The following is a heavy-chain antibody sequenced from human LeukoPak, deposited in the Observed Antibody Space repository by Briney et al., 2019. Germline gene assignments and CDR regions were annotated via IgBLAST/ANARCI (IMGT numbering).Heavy chain of an antibody. Sequence: TGGSLRLSCAASGFTFSSYAMSWVRQAPGKGLEWVSVISGSGGSTYYADSVKGRFTISRDNSKDTLFLQMKSLRAEDTAVYYCAKADSYGGNSQLFDFWGQGTLVTISS. CDR2: ISGSGGST. D-gene: IGHD2-21*01. V-gene: IGHV3-23*01. J-gene: IGHJ5*01. CDR3: AKADSYGGNSQLFDF. CDR1: GFTFSSYA.